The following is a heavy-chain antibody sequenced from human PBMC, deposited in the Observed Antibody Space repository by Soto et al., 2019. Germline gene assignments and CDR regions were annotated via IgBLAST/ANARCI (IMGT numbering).Heavy chain of an antibody. CDR1: GYTFTSYY. CDR2: INPSGGST. V-gene: IGHV1-46*01. CDR3: ARLWFGELSPPNFDY. D-gene: IGHD3-10*01. Sequence: ASVKVSCKASGYTFTSYYMHWVRQAPGQGLEWMGIINPSGGSTSYAQKFRGRVTMTRDTSTSTVYMELSSLRSDDTAVYYCARLWFGELSPPNFDYWGQGTLVTVSS. J-gene: IGHJ4*02.